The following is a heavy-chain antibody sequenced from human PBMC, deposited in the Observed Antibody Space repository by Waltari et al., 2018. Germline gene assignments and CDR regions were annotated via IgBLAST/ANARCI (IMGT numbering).Heavy chain of an antibody. CDR2: INPSGGST. V-gene: IGHV1-46*01. J-gene: IGHJ4*02. CDR1: GYTFTTYY. Sequence: QVQLVQSGAEVKKPGASVRVSCKASGYTFTTYYIHWVRQAPGQVLEWMGIINPSGGSTSYAQKFQGRVTMTRDTSTSTVYMELSSLRSEDTAVYYCARPRYYFDNSGILDFWGQGTLVTVSS. CDR3: ARPRYYFDNSGILDF. D-gene: IGHD3-22*01.